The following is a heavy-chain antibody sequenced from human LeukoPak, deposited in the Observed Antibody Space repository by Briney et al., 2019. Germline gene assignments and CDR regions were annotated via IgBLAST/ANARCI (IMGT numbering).Heavy chain of an antibody. Sequence: ASVKVSCKASGYTFSGYYMNWVRQAPGQGLEWMGWINPNTGGTKYAQKSQGRVTMTRDRSISTAYMDLSSLRSDDTAVYYCARVGSYGDFPDALEIWGQGTLVTVSS. CDR2: INPNTGGT. CDR3: ARVGSYGDFPDALEI. J-gene: IGHJ3*02. D-gene: IGHD4-17*01. CDR1: GYTFSGYY. V-gene: IGHV1-2*02.